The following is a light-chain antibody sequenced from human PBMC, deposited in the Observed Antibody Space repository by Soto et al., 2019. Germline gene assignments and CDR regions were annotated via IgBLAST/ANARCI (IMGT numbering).Light chain of an antibody. J-gene: IGKJ4*01. CDR3: MQGTHWPLT. Sequence: DVEMTQSPLSLPVTLGQPASISCRSSQSLVYTYGYTYFNWCQQRPGQSPRRLIYQVSNRDAGVPDRFSGSGSGTGFTLKISRVEAEDVGVYYCMQGTHWPLTFGGGTKVEIK. CDR2: QVS. V-gene: IGKV2-30*01. CDR1: QSLVYTYGYTY.